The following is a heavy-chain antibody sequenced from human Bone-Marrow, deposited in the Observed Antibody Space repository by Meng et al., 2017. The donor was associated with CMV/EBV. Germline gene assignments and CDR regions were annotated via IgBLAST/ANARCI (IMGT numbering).Heavy chain of an antibody. D-gene: IGHD5-12*01. J-gene: IGHJ4*02. CDR3: ARERGDSGYDAFDY. Sequence: ASVKVSCKASGYTFPDYYIHWVRQAPGQGLELMGWTDPNRGATHYAQKFQGRVTMTRDTSISAAYMDLSRLRFDDTAVHWCARERGDSGYDAFDYWGQGTLVTVSS. CDR1: GYTFPDYY. CDR2: TDPNRGAT. V-gene: IGHV1-2*02.